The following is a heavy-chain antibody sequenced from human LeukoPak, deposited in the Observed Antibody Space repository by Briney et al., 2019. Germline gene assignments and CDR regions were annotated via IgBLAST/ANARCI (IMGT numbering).Heavy chain of an antibody. CDR3: ARDLKHIVVVPAAIGFDY. J-gene: IGHJ4*02. CDR1: GFTFSSYA. V-gene: IGHV3-30*04. Sequence: GRSLRLSCAASGFTFSSYAMHWVRQAPGKGLEWVAVISYDGSNKYYADSVKGRFTISRDNSKNTLYLQMNSLRAEDTAVYYCARDLKHIVVVPAAIGFDYWGQGTLVTASS. D-gene: IGHD2-2*01. CDR2: ISYDGSNK.